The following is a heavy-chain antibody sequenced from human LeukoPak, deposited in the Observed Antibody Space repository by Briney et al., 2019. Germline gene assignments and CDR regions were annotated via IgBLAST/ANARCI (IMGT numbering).Heavy chain of an antibody. J-gene: IGHJ4*02. CDR3: ARLPQYCVTSTCSRNHIDY. CDR1: GGSLSGYY. CDR2: INHGGRT. V-gene: IGHV4-34*01. Sequence: SETLSLTCAVYGGSLSGYYWSWIRQPPEKGLEWIGEINHGGRTNYNPSLKSRVTISVDTSNNRFSLKLSSVTAADTAVYYCARLPQYCVTSTCSRNHIDYWGQGTLVTVSS. D-gene: IGHD2-2*01.